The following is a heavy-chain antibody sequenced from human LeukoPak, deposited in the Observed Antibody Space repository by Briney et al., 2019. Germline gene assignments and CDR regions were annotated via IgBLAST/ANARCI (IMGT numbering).Heavy chain of an antibody. D-gene: IGHD4-17*01. V-gene: IGHV3-7*04. CDR2: IKQDGSEK. CDR1: GFSLGTYW. J-gene: IGHJ4*02. Sequence: GGSLRLSCAASGFSLGTYWMSWVRQAPGKGPEGVANIKQDGSEKHYGDSVRGRFTISRDNAKNELYLQMHSLRVEDTAVYYCVREYGDYQAPFDYWGQGTLVTVSS. CDR3: VREYGDYQAPFDY.